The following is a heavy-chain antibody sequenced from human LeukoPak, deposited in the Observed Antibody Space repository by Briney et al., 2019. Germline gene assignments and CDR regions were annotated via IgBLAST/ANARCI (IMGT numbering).Heavy chain of an antibody. V-gene: IGHV3-53*04. J-gene: IGHJ4*02. CDR1: GLTVSRNY. CDR3: ARVDTVMAYYFDL. CDR2: LSSTGNT. D-gene: IGHD5-18*01. Sequence: GGSLRLSCAASGLTVSRNYMNWVRQAPGKGLEWVSLLSSTGNTSYADSVKGRFTISRHNSRNTLYLQMNSLRAEDTAVYYCARVDTVMAYYFDLWGQGTLVTVSS.